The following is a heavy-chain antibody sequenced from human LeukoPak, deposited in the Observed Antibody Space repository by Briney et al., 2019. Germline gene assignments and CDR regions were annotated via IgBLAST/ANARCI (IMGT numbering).Heavy chain of an antibody. CDR2: FNTKDGET. J-gene: IGHJ4*02. V-gene: IGHV1-24*01. Sequence: ASVKVPCTVSGYTLTEVSMHWVRQAPGKGLEWMGRFNTKDGETIYAKNFQGRVNMTENTYTDTAYMELSSMRSEDTAVFYCGIAVAVYFDYWGQGTLVTVSS. CDR1: GYTLTEVS. D-gene: IGHD6-19*01. CDR3: GIAVAVYFDY.